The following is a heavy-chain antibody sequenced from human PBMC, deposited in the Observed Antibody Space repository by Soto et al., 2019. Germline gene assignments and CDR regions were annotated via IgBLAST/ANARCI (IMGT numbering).Heavy chain of an antibody. CDR1: GDTFTNFG. CDR2: IATYNSNK. Sequence: HLVQSGPEVKQPGASVTVSCKTSGDTFTNFGLSWVRQAPGQGLEWMGWIATYNSNKNYAQKSQGRLTLTTDTSTSHAYMELKSLGYDDTAGYYCARVLRGVVNWFDPWGQGTLVTVSS. V-gene: IGHV1-18*01. CDR3: ARVLRGVVNWFDP. D-gene: IGHD3-10*01. J-gene: IGHJ5*02.